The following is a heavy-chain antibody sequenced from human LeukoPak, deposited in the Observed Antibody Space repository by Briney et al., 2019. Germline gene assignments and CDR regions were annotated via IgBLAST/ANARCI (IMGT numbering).Heavy chain of an antibody. V-gene: IGHV4-39*01. Sequence: PSETLSLTCTVSGGSISSSSYYWGWIRQPPGKGLERIGSIYYSGSTYYNPSLKSRVTISVDTSKNQFSLKLSSVTAADTAVYYCARGDYYDTGGAFDIWGQGTMVTVSS. CDR3: ARGDYYDTGGAFDI. CDR1: GGSISSSSYY. CDR2: IYYSGST. J-gene: IGHJ3*02. D-gene: IGHD3-22*01.